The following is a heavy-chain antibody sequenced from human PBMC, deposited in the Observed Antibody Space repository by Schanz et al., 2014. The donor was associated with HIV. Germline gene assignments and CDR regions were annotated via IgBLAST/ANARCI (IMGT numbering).Heavy chain of an antibody. CDR3: AKEEQQLGGVGGYHFDY. Sequence: EVQLVESGGGLVQPGGSLRLSCLASGFTFNNYAMSWVRQAPGKGLEWVSSIDSSSSYKYYADSVKGRFTISRDKSKNTLYLQMNSLRAEDTAVYYCAKEEQQLGGVGGYHFDYWGQGTLVTVSS. CDR2: IDSSSSYK. J-gene: IGHJ4*02. D-gene: IGHD6-13*01. V-gene: IGHV3-21*01. CDR1: GFTFNNYA.